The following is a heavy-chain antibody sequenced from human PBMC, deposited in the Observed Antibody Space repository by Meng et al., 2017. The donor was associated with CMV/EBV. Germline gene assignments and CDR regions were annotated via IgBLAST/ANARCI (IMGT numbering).Heavy chain of an antibody. CDR2: IYYRRSN. J-gene: IGHJ4*02. Sequence: GSLRLSCSVSGGSIGTYHWSWIRQPPGKGLECIGYIYYRRSNNYNASLKSRVTISLDTPTNQFSLKLTSVTAADTAVYFCARLSSSYETVDMIDYYFDYWGQGILVTVSS. D-gene: IGHD3-22*01. CDR1: GGSIGTYH. V-gene: IGHV4-59*01. CDR3: ARLSSSYETVDMIDYYFDY.